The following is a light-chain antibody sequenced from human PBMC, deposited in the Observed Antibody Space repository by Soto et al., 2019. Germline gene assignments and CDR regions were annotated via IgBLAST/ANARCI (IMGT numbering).Light chain of an antibody. CDR2: GAS. V-gene: IGKV3-15*01. CDR3: QQYDRWPVT. J-gene: IGKJ4*01. CDR1: QSVTTN. Sequence: EVVMTQSPATLSLSPGERVTFSCRASQSVTTNLAWYQHKPGQSPRLLISGASTGASGIPPRFSGSGSGTEFTLTIDRLQSADFAVYYCQQYDRWPVTFGGGTKVEIK.